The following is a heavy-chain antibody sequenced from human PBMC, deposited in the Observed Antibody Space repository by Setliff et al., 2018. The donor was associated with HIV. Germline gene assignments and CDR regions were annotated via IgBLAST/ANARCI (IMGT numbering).Heavy chain of an antibody. V-gene: IGHV4-34*01. J-gene: IGHJ4*02. CDR3: AAFFVTPMTTQDF. CDR1: GGPLTDHY. Sequence: SETLSLTCAVHGGPLTDHYWNWIRQSPGMGLEWIAEIHHTGYINYNPSLRSRVSVSRDMSSNQFSLRLSSVTAADAAVYYCAAFFVTPMTTQDFWGQGTLVTVSS. CDR2: IHHTGYI. D-gene: IGHD4-4*01.